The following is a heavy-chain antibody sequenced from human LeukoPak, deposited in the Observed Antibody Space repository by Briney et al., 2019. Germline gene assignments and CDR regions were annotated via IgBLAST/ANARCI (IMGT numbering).Heavy chain of an antibody. D-gene: IGHD6-6*01. V-gene: IGHV4-34*01. CDR1: GGSFSGYY. CDR3: ARGVLVRYYYYYMDV. CDR2: INHSGST. Sequence: SETLSLTCAVYGGSFSGYYWSWIRQPPGKGLEWIGEINHSGSTNYNPSLKSRVTISVDTSKNQFSLKLSSVTAADTAVYYCARGVLVRYYYYYMDVWGKGTTVTVSS. J-gene: IGHJ6*03.